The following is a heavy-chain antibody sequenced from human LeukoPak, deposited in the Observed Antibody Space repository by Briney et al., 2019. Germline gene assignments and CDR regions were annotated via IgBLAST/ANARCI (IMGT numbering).Heavy chain of an antibody. J-gene: IGHJ6*02. CDR1: GGSISSSSYY. Sequence: SETLSLTCTVSGGSISSSSYYWGWIRQPPGKGLEWIGYIYYSGSTYYNPSLKSRVTISVDTSKNQFSLKLSSVTAADTAVYYCARGYYDFWSGYYTVGYYYYGMDVWGQGTTVTVSS. CDR3: ARGYYDFWSGYYTVGYYYYGMDV. CDR2: IYYSGST. D-gene: IGHD3-3*01. V-gene: IGHV4-30-4*08.